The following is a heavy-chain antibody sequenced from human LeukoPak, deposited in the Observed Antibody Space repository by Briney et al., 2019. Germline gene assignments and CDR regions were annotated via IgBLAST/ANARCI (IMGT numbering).Heavy chain of an antibody. J-gene: IGHJ6*03. V-gene: IGHV4-31*03. CDR3: ASSAANYSYFYYYMGV. Sequence: PSETLCLTCKVSGGSMNSGNYYWSWIRQHPGRGLEWIGYIYSSGTTYYNPSLKSRVTISVDTSKNQFSLILSSVTAADTAVSSCASSAANYSYFYYYMGVWGNGTTVTASS. CDR1: GGSMNSGNYY. CDR2: IYSSGTT. D-gene: IGHD6-25*01.